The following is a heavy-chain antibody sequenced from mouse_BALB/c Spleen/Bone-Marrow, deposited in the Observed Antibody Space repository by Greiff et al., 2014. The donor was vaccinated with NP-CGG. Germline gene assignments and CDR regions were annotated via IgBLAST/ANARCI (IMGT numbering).Heavy chain of an antibody. Sequence: VQLPQSGPGLVAPSQSLSITCPVSGFSLTNYGVHWVRQPPGKGLEWLGVIWADGSTNYNSALMSRLSISKDNSKSQVFFKMNSLQTDDTAMYYCARITTATGAMDYWGQGTSVTVSS. CDR3: ARITTATGAMDY. V-gene: IGHV2-9*02. CDR2: IWADGST. D-gene: IGHD1-2*01. J-gene: IGHJ4*01. CDR1: GFSLTNYG.